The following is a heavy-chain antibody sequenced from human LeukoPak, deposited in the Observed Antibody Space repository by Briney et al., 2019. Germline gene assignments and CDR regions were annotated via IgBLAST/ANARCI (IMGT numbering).Heavy chain of an antibody. J-gene: IGHJ3*02. V-gene: IGHV3-30-3*01. Sequence: PGGSLRLSCAASGFTFSSYAMRWVRQAPGKGLEWVAVISYDGSNKYYADSVKGRFTISRDNSKNTLYLQMNSLRAEDTAVYYCARDQSDAFDIWGQGTMVTVSS. CDR1: GFTFSSYA. CDR2: ISYDGSNK. CDR3: ARDQSDAFDI.